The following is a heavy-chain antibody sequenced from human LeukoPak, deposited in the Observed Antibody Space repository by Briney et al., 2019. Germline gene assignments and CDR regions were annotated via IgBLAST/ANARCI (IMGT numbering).Heavy chain of an antibody. J-gene: IGHJ4*02. V-gene: IGHV3-30*18. Sequence: GRSLRLSCAASGFTFSSYGMHWVRQAPGKGLEWVAVISYDGSNKYCADSVKGRFTISRDNSKNTLYLQMNSLRAEDTAVYYCAKASSYSSGWLYYFDYWGQGTLVTVSS. CDR1: GFTFSSYG. CDR3: AKASSYSSGWLYYFDY. D-gene: IGHD6-19*01. CDR2: ISYDGSNK.